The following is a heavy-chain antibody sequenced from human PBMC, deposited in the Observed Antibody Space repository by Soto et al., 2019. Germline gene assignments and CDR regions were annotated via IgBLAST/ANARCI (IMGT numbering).Heavy chain of an antibody. CDR1: VGTFSSYA. CDR2: IIPIFGTA. D-gene: IGHD5-18*01. J-gene: IGHJ6*02. V-gene: IGHV1-69*13. Sequence: GASVKVSCKASVGTFSSYAISWLRQAPGQGLEWMGGIIPIFGTANYAQKFQGRVTITADESTSSAYMELSSLRSEDTAVYYCARVPYTAMALYYYYGMDVWGQGTTVTVSS. CDR3: ARVPYTAMALYYYYGMDV.